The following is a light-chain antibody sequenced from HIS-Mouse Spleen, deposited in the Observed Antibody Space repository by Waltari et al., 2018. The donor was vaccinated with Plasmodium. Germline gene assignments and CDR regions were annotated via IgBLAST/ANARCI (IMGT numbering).Light chain of an antibody. CDR2: QDS. CDR3: QAWDSSTVV. Sequence: SSELPQPPSVSVSPGQTASITCSGDKLGDTYACWYQQKPGQSPVLVIYQDSKRPSGIPERFSGSNSGNTATLTISGTQAMDEADYYCQAWDSSTVVFGGGTKLTVL. CDR1: KLGDTY. J-gene: IGLJ2*01. V-gene: IGLV3-1*01.